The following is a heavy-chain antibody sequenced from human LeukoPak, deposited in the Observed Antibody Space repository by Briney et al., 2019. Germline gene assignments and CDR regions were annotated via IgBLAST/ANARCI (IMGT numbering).Heavy chain of an antibody. CDR2: IHPGNSES. V-gene: IGHV5-51*01. Sequence: GESLQISCKGSGYSFTSYWIGWVRQMPGKGLEWMGIIHPGNSESTYSPSFQGQVTISADKSVSTAYLQWSSLKASDTAMYYCARLEGVSIASSFDYWGQGTLVTVSS. CDR1: GYSFTSYW. CDR3: ARLEGVSIASSFDY. D-gene: IGHD6-6*01. J-gene: IGHJ4*02.